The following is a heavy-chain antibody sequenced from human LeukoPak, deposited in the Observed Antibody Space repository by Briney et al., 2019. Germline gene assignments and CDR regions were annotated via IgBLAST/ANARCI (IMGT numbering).Heavy chain of an antibody. D-gene: IGHD4-23*01. CDR2: IQYDGSNK. V-gene: IGHV3-30*02. CDR1: VFTFTTYG. CDR3: ARTHGENSANWYFDL. Sequence: GGSLRLSCAASVFTFTTYGMHWVRQAPGQGLEWVAFIQYDGSNKYYADSVKGRFTISKDNSNNTLSLQMNSLRAEDTAVYYCARTHGENSANWYFDLWGRGTLVTVSS. J-gene: IGHJ2*01.